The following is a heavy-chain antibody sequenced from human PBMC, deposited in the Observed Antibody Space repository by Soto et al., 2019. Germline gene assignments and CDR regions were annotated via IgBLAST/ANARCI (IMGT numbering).Heavy chain of an antibody. CDR2: INNDGSST. V-gene: IGHV3-74*01. CDR1: GFPFRNYW. Sequence: GGSLRLSCTSSGFPFRNYWMHWVRQAPGKGLVWVSRINNDGSSTSYADSVKGRFTISRDNAKNTLYLQMNSLRAEDTAVYYCARDPAYYFDYWGQGTLVTVSS. CDR3: ARDPAYYFDY. J-gene: IGHJ4*02.